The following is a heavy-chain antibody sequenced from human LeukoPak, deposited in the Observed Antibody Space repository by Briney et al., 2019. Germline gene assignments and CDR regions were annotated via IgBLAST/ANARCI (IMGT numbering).Heavy chain of an antibody. D-gene: IGHD3-3*02. J-gene: IGHJ5*02. CDR1: GYTFTSYD. CDR3: ARGLRAPFRFDP. V-gene: IGHV1-8*01. Sequence: GASVKVSCKASGYTFTSYDINWVRQATGQGLEWMGWMNPNSGNTGYAQEFQGRVTMTRNTSISTAYMELSSLRSEDTAVYYCARGLRAPFRFDPWGQGTLVTVSS. CDR2: MNPNSGNT.